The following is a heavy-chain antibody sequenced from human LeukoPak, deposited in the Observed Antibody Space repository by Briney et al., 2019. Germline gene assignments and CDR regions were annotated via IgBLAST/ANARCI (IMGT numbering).Heavy chain of an antibody. CDR3: ARDEGRHGFDD. CDR1: GASMTSCKSY. Sequence: SQTLSLSCSVSGASMTSCKSYWSWIRQPAGKRPEFVGRMYSSGTTNYNPSLRSRVTISVDTSKNLFTLNLTSVTAADTAVYYCARDEGRHGFDDWGPGTLVTVSS. CDR2: MYSSGTT. V-gene: IGHV4-61*02. J-gene: IGHJ4*02. D-gene: IGHD3-10*01.